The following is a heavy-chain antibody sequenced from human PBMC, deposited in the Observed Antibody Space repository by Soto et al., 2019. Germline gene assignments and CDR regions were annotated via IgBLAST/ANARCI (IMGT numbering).Heavy chain of an antibody. D-gene: IGHD3-3*01. Sequence: PSETLSLTCTVSGGSISSSSYYWGWIRQPPGKGMERIGSIYYSGSTYYNPSLKSRVTISVDSSKNQFSLKLSSVTAADTAVYYCARRFPPLHDFWSGYYTPLAYYYYYYMDVWGKGTTVTVSS. CDR3: ARRFPPLHDFWSGYYTPLAYYYYYYMDV. CDR2: IYYSGST. CDR1: GGSISSSSYY. V-gene: IGHV4-39*01. J-gene: IGHJ6*03.